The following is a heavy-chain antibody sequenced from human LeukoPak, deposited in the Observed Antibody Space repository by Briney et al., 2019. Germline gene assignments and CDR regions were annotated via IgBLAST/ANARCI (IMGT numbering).Heavy chain of an antibody. V-gene: IGHV3-23*01. CDR2: ISGSSGHI. CDR3: AKDLDGF. CDR1: GFTFSTYA. Sequence: GGSLRLSCAASGFTFSTYAMSWVRQAPGKGLEWVSIISGSSGHIYYADSVKGRFTISRDNSKNTLYLQMTSLRAEDTAVYYCAKDLDGFWGQGTLVTVSS. D-gene: IGHD6-25*01. J-gene: IGHJ4*02.